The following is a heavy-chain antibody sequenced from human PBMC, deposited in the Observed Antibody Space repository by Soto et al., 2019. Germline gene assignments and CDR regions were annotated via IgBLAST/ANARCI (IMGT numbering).Heavy chain of an antibody. J-gene: IGHJ5*02. Sequence: EVQLLESGGGLVQPGGSLRLSCAASGFTFSSYAMSWVRQAPGKGLEWVSAISGSGGSTYYADSVKGRFTISRDNSKNTLYLQMNSLRAEDTAVYYCAKQQGLGWLSLRNWFDPWGQGTLVTVSS. CDR3: AKQQGLGWLSLRNWFDP. V-gene: IGHV3-23*01. CDR2: ISGSGGST. D-gene: IGHD3-9*01. CDR1: GFTFSSYA.